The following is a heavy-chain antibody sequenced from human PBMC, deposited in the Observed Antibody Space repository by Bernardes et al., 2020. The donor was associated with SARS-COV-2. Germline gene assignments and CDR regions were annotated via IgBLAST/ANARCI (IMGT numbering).Heavy chain of an antibody. Sequence: GGSLRLSCAASGFTFSSYEMNWVRQAPGKGLEGVSYISSSGSTIYYADSVKGRFTISRDNAKNSLYLQMNSLRAEDTAVYYCARGGTYYDILTGYQNYYYGMDVWGQGTTVTVSS. J-gene: IGHJ6*02. CDR1: GFTFSSYE. CDR3: ARGGTYYDILTGYQNYYYGMDV. V-gene: IGHV3-48*03. D-gene: IGHD3-9*01. CDR2: ISSSGSTI.